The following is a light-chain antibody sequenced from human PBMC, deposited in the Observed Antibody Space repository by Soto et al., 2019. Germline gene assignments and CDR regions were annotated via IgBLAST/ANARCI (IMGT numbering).Light chain of an antibody. CDR2: LNSDGSH. J-gene: IGLJ2*01. CDR3: QTWGTGIRGV. Sequence: QLVLTQSPSASASLGASVKLTCTLSSGHSSYAIAWHQQQPEKGPRYLMKLNSDGSHSKGDGIPDRFSGSSSGAERYLTISRLQSEDEADYYCQTWGTGIRGVFGGGTQLTVL. V-gene: IGLV4-69*01. CDR1: SGHSSYA.